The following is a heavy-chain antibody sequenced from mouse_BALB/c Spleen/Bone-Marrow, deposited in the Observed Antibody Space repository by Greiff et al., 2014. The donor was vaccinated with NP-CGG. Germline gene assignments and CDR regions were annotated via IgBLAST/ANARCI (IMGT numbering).Heavy chain of an antibody. J-gene: IGHJ2*01. Sequence: VKLMESGSVLVRPGASVELSCKASGYTFTSSWMHWAKQRPGQGLEWIGEIHPNSGNTNYNEKFKGKATLTVDTSSSTAYVDLSSLTSEDSAVYYCARGGYGNYYFDYWGQGTTLTVSS. CDR1: GYTFTSSW. V-gene: IGHV1S130*01. CDR3: ARGGYGNYYFDY. D-gene: IGHD2-1*01. CDR2: IHPNSGNT.